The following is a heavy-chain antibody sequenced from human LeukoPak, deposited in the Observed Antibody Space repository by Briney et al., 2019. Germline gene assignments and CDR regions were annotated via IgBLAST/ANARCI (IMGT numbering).Heavy chain of an antibody. D-gene: IGHD2-15*01. V-gene: IGHV1-46*01. Sequence: EASVKVSFKASGYTFTSYYMHWVRQAPGQGLEGMGIINPSGGSTSYAQKFQGRVTMTRDTSTSTVYMELSSLRSEDTAVYYCARDLRSERSCPDYWGQGTLVTVSS. CDR2: INPSGGST. CDR3: ARDLRSERSCPDY. J-gene: IGHJ4*02. CDR1: GYTFTSYY.